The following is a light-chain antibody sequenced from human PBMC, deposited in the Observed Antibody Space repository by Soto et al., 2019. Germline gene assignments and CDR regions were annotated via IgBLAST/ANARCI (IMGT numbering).Light chain of an antibody. V-gene: IGLV2-11*01. J-gene: IGLJ2*01. Sequence: QSALTQPRSVSGSPGQSVTISCTGTSSDIGGYNYVSWQQQHPGKAPQLMIYDVTKRPSGVPDRFSGSKSGNTASLTISGLQAEDEADYYCCSYAGSFTLVFGGGTKLTVL. CDR3: CSYAGSFTLV. CDR2: DVT. CDR1: SSDIGGYNY.